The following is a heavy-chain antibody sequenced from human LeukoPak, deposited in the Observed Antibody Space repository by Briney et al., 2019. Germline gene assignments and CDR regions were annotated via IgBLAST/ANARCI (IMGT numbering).Heavy chain of an antibody. D-gene: IGHD2-21*02. CDR2: IKQDGIEK. CDR1: GFTFSSYW. Sequence: PGGSLRLSCAASGFTFSSYWMTWVRQAPGKGLDWVANIKQDGIEKYYVDSVKGRFTISRDNAENSMYLQMNSLRAEDTAVYFCARALGVTPPYYFSYGMDVWGKGATVTVSS. CDR3: ARALGVTPPYYFSYGMDV. V-gene: IGHV3-7*03. J-gene: IGHJ6*04.